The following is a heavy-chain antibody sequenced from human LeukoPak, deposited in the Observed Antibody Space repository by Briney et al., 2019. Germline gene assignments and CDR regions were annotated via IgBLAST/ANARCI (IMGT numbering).Heavy chain of an antibody. Sequence: GGSLRLSCAASGFTFSSYGMHWVRQAPGKGLEWVAVISYDGSNKYYADSVKGRFTISRDNSKNTLYLQMNSLRAEDTAVYYCAKGEIPYCSGGSCPMGGYWGQGTLVTVSS. D-gene: IGHD2-15*01. CDR2: ISYDGSNK. V-gene: IGHV3-30*18. J-gene: IGHJ4*02. CDR1: GFTFSSYG. CDR3: AKGEIPYCSGGSCPMGGY.